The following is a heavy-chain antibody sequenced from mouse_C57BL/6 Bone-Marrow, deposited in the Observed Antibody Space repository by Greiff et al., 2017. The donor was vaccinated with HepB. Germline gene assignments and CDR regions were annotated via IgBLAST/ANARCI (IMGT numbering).Heavy chain of an antibody. V-gene: IGHV1-81*01. CDR2: IYPRSGNT. Sequence: VKLQESGAELARPGASVKLSCKASGYTFTSYGISWVKQRTGQSLEWIGEIYPRSGNTYYNEKFKGRATLTADKSSSTAYMELRSLTSEDSAVYFCARTTVVARGRDDWGQGTTLTVSS. J-gene: IGHJ2*01. CDR3: ARTTVVARGRDD. CDR1: GYTFTSYG. D-gene: IGHD1-1*01.